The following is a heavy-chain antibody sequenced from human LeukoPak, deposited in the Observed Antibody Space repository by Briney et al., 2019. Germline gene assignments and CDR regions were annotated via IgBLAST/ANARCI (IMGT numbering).Heavy chain of an antibody. J-gene: IGHJ3*02. Sequence: GGSLRLSCAASGFTFSSYDMHWVRQATGKGLEWVSAIGTAGDTYYPGSVKGRFTISRENAKNSLYLQMNSLRAGDTAVYYCARGPRYCSGGSCYSKGSAFDIWGQGTMVTVSS. CDR2: IGTAGDT. V-gene: IGHV3-13*01. CDR1: GFTFSSYD. CDR3: ARGPRYCSGGSCYSKGSAFDI. D-gene: IGHD2-15*01.